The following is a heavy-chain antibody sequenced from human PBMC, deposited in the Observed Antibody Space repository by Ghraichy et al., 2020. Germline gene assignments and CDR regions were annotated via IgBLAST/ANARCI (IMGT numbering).Heavy chain of an antibody. V-gene: IGHV3-7*01. CDR2: IRQDGNEI. CDR1: GFTFSDYW. Sequence: GGSLRLSCAASGFTFSDYWMTWVRQAPGKGLEWVANIRQDGNEIYYVDSVKGRFTISRDNAKNSLYLQMHSLRADDTAGYYCTRPRQPTYYYAMDVWGQGTTVTVSS. D-gene: IGHD1-1*01. CDR3: TRPRQPTYYYAMDV. J-gene: IGHJ6*02.